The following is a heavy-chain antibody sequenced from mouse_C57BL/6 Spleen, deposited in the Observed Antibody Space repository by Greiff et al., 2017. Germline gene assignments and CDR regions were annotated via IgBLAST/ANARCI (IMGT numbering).Heavy chain of an antibody. CDR2: INPSNGGT. J-gene: IGHJ2*01. Sequence: VQLQPPGPELVKPGASVKLSCKASGYTFTSYWMHWVKQRPGQGLEWLGNINPSNGGTNYNEKFKSKATLTVDKSSSTAYMQLSSLTSDDSAVYYCARAGIYYDYGGYFDYWGQGTTLTVSS. CDR1: GYTFTSYW. D-gene: IGHD2-4*01. CDR3: ARAGIYYDYGGYFDY. V-gene: IGHV1-53*01.